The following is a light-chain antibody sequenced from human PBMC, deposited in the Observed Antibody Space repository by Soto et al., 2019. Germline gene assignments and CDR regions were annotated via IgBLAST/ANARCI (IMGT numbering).Light chain of an antibody. J-gene: IGKJ1*01. Sequence: AIQMTQSPSSLSASVGDRVIITCRASQGIRNDLGWFQQKPGKAPKLLIYAASRLQSGVPSRFSGSGSGTDFTLTINSLQPEDFATYYCLQEYDFPWTFGHGTKVEIK. V-gene: IGKV1-6*01. CDR1: QGIRND. CDR2: AAS. CDR3: LQEYDFPWT.